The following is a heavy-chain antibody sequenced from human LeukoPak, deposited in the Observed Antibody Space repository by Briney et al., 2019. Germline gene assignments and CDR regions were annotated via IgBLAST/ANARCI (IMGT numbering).Heavy chain of an antibody. CDR3: ARDSGPMRGYTYGSRFSANFYYYMDV. J-gene: IGHJ6*03. CDR1: GYTFTNYG. D-gene: IGHD5-18*01. Sequence: ASVKVSCKASGYTFTNYGISWVRQAPGQGLEWMGWISAYNGNTNYAQKFQGRITMTTDTSTSTVYMELGSLRSEDTAVYYCARDSGPMRGYTYGSRFSANFYYYMDVWGKGTTVTVSS. CDR2: ISAYNGNT. V-gene: IGHV1-18*01.